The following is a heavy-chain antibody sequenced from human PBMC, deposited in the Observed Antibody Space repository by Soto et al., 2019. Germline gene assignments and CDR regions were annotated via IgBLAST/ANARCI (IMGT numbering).Heavy chain of an antibody. CDR3: ARTVMPVGNLPAFDH. CDR1: GGSVSSPKYF. CDR2: IYNNGKT. D-gene: IGHD7-27*01. Sequence: QMQLQESGPGLVKPSETLSLACTVSGGSVSSPKYFWSWIRQPPGKGLEWVAYIYNNGKTNYNPSLKGRATISVATAKNQCSLKLTSVTGADSAVYFCARTVMPVGNLPAFDHWGQGVLVTVSS. V-gene: IGHV4-61*01. J-gene: IGHJ4*02.